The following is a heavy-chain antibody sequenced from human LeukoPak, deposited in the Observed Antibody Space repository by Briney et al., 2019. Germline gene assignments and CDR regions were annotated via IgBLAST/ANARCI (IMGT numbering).Heavy chain of an antibody. CDR3: AKVMSSGWSSLDY. Sequence: GGSLRLSCAASGFTFSSYGMHWVRQAPGKGLEWVAVISDDGSNKYYADSVKGRFTISRDNSKNTLYLQMNSLRAEDTAVYYCAKVMSSGWSSLDYWGQGTLVTVSS. CDR1: GFTFSSYG. V-gene: IGHV3-30*18. D-gene: IGHD6-19*01. CDR2: ISDDGSNK. J-gene: IGHJ4*02.